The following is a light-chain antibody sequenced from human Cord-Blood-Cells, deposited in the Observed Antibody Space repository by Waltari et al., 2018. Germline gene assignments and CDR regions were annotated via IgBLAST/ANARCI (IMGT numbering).Light chain of an antibody. CDR3: QQYDNLPPLIT. V-gene: IGKV1-33*01. Sequence: DIQLTQSPSSLSASVGDSVTITCQASQDISNYLHWYQQKPGKAPKLLIYDASNLETGVPSRFSGSGSGTDFTFTISSLQPEDIATYYCQQYDNLPPLITFGQGTRLEIK. J-gene: IGKJ5*01. CDR1: QDISNY. CDR2: DAS.